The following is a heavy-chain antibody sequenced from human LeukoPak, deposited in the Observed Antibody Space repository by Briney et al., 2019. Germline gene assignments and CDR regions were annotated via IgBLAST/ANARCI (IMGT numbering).Heavy chain of an antibody. J-gene: IGHJ4*02. CDR1: GFTFSSYA. V-gene: IGHV3-30-3*01. CDR3: ARVNYYGSGRQSLDY. D-gene: IGHD3-10*01. Sequence: GGSLRLSCAASGFTFSSYAMHWVRQAPGKGLEWVAVISYDGSNKYYADSVKGRFTISRDNSKNTLYLQMNSLRAEDTAVYYCARVNYYGSGRQSLDYWGQGTLVNVSS. CDR2: ISYDGSNK.